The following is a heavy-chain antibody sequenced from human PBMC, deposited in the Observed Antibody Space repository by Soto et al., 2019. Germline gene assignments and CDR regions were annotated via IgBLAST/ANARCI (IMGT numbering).Heavy chain of an antibody. CDR1: GFICSSYD. D-gene: IGHD2-8*02. V-gene: IGHV3-23*01. CDR3: AKATATGGGAFDI. J-gene: IGHJ3*02. CDR2: ILVAGST. Sequence: LRLSCAASGFICSSYDMSWVRQAPGKGLEWVSTILVAGSTHYEDSVKGRFTISRDTSKNTVYLQMNSLTAGDTAVYYCAKATATGGGAFDICGQGTMVTVSS.